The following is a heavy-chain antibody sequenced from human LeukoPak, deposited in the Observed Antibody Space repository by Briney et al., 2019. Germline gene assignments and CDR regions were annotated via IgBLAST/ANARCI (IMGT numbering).Heavy chain of an antibody. J-gene: IGHJ4*02. CDR1: GFTFSRYW. CDR3: ARANWNYYFDY. CDR2: ISSSSTI. V-gene: IGHV3-48*02. D-gene: IGHD1-7*01. Sequence: GGSLRLSCVGSGFTFSRYWLNWVRQAPGKGLEWVSYISSSSTIYYADSVKGRFTISRDNAKNSLYLQMNSLRDEDTAVYYCARANWNYYFDYWGQGTLVTVSS.